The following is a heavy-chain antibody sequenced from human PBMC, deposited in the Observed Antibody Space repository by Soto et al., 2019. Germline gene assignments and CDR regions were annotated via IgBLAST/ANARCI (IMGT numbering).Heavy chain of an antibody. Sequence: PSETLSLTCAVSGGSISSGGYSWSWIRQPPGKGLEWVSGINWNSGRIGYTDSVKGRFTISRDNARNSLYLQMNSLRAEDTAVYYCARAGGCSRTTPNPRAYDMDVWGQGTTVTVSS. D-gene: IGHD6-13*01. V-gene: IGHV3-20*04. J-gene: IGHJ6*02. CDR3: ARAGGCSRTTPNPRAYDMDV. CDR2: INWNSGRI. CDR1: GGSISSGGYS.